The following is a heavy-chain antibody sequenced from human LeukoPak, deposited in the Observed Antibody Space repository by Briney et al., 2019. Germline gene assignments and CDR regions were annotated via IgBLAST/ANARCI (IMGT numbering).Heavy chain of an antibody. D-gene: IGHD5-24*01. Sequence: PGGSLRLSCAASGFTFSSYGMHWVRQAPGKGLEWVAVIWYDGSNKYYADSVKGRITISRDNSKNTLYLQMNSLRAEDTAVYYCARDHSRDGDLDYWGQGTLVTVSS. J-gene: IGHJ4*02. CDR2: IWYDGSNK. V-gene: IGHV3-33*01. CDR1: GFTFSSYG. CDR3: ARDHSRDGDLDY.